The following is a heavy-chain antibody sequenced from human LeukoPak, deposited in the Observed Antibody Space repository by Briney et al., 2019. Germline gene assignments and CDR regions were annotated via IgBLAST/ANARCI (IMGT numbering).Heavy chain of an antibody. CDR2: IYHSGST. D-gene: IGHD5-12*01. CDR1: GGSISSRNW. Sequence: SETLSLTCAVSGGSISSRNWWSWVRQPPGKGLEWIGEIYHSGSTNYNPSLKSRVTISVDTSKNQFSLKLSSVTAADTAVYYCARAGRGYSGYDSTPWGQGTLVTVSS. CDR3: ARAGRGYSGYDSTP. V-gene: IGHV4-4*02. J-gene: IGHJ5*02.